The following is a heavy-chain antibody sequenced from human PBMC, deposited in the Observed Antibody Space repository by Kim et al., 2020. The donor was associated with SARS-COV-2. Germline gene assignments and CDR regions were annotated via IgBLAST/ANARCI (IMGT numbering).Heavy chain of an antibody. Sequence: GGSLRLSCAASGFTFSNYDMHWVRQAPGKGLEWVAVISYDGSNKYYADSVKGRFTISRDNSKNTLYLQMNSLRSEDTAVYYCARDLPTDPVLRILSGLVSPNGMDAWGQGTPVTVSS. V-gene: IGHV3-33*05. CDR2: ISYDGSNK. CDR1: GFTFSNYD. D-gene: IGHD3-3*01. J-gene: IGHJ6*02. CDR3: ARDLPTDPVLRILSGLVSPNGMDA.